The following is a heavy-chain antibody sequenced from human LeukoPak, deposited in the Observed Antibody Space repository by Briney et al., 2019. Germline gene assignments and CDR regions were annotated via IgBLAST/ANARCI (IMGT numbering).Heavy chain of an antibody. V-gene: IGHV3-13*01. D-gene: IGHD6-19*01. CDR2: INIEGAT. Sequence: PGGSLRLSCAGSGFTFSQNDMHWVRQTTERGLEWVSAINIEGATFYSASVKGRFSISRENAKYALYLQMNCLRAEDTAVYFCTREPPVPGSWYFDLWGRGTQVTVSS. CDR3: TREPPVPGSWYFDL. CDR1: GFTFSQND. J-gene: IGHJ2*01.